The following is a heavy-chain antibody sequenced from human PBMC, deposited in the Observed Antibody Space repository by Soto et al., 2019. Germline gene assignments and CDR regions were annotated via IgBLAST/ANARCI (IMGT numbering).Heavy chain of an antibody. D-gene: IGHD2-8*01. CDR1: GFTFSNYW. CDR2: VNNDGSGT. V-gene: IGHV3-74*01. CDR3: TREGFMHAFEM. Sequence: EVQVVESGGGLVQPGGSLRLSCAASGFTFSNYWMHWVRQAPGKGLVWVSRVNNDGSGTIYVDSVKGRFTVARDNAKNTVYLEMNRLRAEDTALFFCTREGFMHAFEMWGQGTTVTVSS. J-gene: IGHJ3*02.